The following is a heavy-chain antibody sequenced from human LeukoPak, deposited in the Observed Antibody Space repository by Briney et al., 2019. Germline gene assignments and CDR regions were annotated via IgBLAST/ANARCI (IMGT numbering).Heavy chain of an antibody. J-gene: IGHJ4*02. Sequence: GGSLRLSCAASGFTFDDYGMNWVRQAPGKGLEWLSYISISGSTIYYADSVKGRFTISRDNAKNSLYLQMNSLRAEDTAVYYCAREMGGYPFDYWGQGTLVTVSS. D-gene: IGHD5-12*01. V-gene: IGHV3-48*03. CDR2: ISISGSTI. CDR1: GFTFDDYG. CDR3: AREMGGYPFDY.